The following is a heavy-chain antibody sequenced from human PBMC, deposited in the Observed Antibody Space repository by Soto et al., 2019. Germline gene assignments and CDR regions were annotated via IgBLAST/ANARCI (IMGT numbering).Heavy chain of an antibody. CDR3: ARAWGGHVEDY. CDR1: GGSISSYY. D-gene: IGHD3-16*01. V-gene: IGHV4-59*01. J-gene: IGHJ4*02. Sequence: QVQLQESGPGLVKPSETLSLTCTVSGGSISSYYWSWIRQPPGKGLEWIGYIYYSGRTNYNPSLKSLVTISVDTSKNQFSLKLRAVTAADTAVYYCARAWGGHVEDYWGQGTLVTVSS. CDR2: IYYSGRT.